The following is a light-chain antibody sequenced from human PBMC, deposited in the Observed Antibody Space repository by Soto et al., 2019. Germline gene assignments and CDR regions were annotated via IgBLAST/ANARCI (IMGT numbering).Light chain of an antibody. CDR2: GAS. J-gene: IGKJ1*01. Sequence: ETVMTQSPATLSVSPGEGATLSCRASQTINNNLAWYQQKPGQAPRLLIYGASRRAPGVPARFSGSGSGTEFTLTISSLQSEDFAVYYCQHYNNGPRFGQGTKVDVK. V-gene: IGKV3-15*01. CDR3: QHYNNGPR. CDR1: QTINNN.